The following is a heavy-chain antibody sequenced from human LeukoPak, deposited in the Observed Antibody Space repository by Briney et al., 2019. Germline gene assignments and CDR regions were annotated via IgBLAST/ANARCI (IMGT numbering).Heavy chain of an antibody. Sequence: SETLSLTCTVSGGSISGHYWTWIRQPPGKGLEWIGQIHYSGRPDYNPSLKSRVTISVDTSKNQLYLKVTSVTGADKAVYYCARFGVDYDMDVWGQGTTVTVSS. CDR2: IHYSGRP. J-gene: IGHJ6*02. CDR3: ARFGVDYDMDV. D-gene: IGHD3-16*01. CDR1: GGSISGHY. V-gene: IGHV4-59*11.